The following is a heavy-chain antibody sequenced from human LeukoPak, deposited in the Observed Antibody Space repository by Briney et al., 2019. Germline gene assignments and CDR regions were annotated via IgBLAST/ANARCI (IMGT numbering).Heavy chain of an antibody. CDR3: ARRYYYDSSGYYSHFDY. D-gene: IGHD3-22*01. J-gene: IGHJ4*02. Sequence: ASVKVSCKASGYTFTSYGISWVRQAPGQGLEWMGWISAYNGNTNYAQKLQGRVTMTTDPSTSTAYMELRSLRSDDTAVYYCARRYYYDSSGYYSHFDYWGQGTLVTVSS. CDR2: ISAYNGNT. V-gene: IGHV1-18*01. CDR1: GYTFTSYG.